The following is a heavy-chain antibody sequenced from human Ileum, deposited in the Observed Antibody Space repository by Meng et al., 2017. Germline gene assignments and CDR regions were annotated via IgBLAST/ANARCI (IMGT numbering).Heavy chain of an antibody. CDR3: ARDHWGSLDY. Sequence: QVQLQASGPGLVRPSETLSVTCTVSGGSVSTSDYQWGWIRQPPGKGLEWIGYAGTNHNPSLKSRVTISVDTSKRQFSLKLTSVTAADTAVYYCARDHWGSLDYWGQGILVTVSS. D-gene: IGHD7-27*01. CDR1: GGSVSTSDYQ. CDR2: AGT. V-gene: IGHV4-61*08. J-gene: IGHJ4*02.